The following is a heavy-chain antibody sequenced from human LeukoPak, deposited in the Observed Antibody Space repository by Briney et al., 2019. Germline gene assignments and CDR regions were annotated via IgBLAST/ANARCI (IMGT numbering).Heavy chain of an antibody. Sequence: PGGSLRLSCAASGFTFSSYAMSWVRQAPGKGLEWVSAISGSGGSTYYADSVKGRFTISRDNSKNTLYLQMNSLRAEDTAVYYCAKGVPYYDSSGNFPPFDYWGQGTLVTVSS. J-gene: IGHJ4*02. CDR2: ISGSGGST. CDR3: AKGVPYYDSSGNFPPFDY. CDR1: GFTFSSYA. D-gene: IGHD3-22*01. V-gene: IGHV3-23*01.